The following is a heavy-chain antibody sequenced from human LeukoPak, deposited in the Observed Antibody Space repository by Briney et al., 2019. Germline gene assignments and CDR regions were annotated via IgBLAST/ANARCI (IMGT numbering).Heavy chain of an antibody. J-gene: IGHJ4*02. CDR2: ITGGGGST. CDR3: AKRNMGAVER. D-gene: IGHD1-26*01. CDR1: GFTFSSYA. V-gene: IGHV3-23*01. Sequence: GGSLRLSCAASGFTFSSYAMSWVRQAPGKGLEWVSAITGGGGSTYYADSVKGRFTISRDNSKNTVFLQMDSLKAEDTAVYYCAKRNMGAVERWGQGTLVTVSS.